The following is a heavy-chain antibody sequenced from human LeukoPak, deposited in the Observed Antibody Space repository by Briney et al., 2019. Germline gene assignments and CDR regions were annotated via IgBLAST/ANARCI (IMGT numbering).Heavy chain of an antibody. CDR1: GFIFRNYG. J-gene: IGHJ4*02. CDR3: ARGAYDYVWGSYRDYFDY. D-gene: IGHD3-16*02. Sequence: GSLRLSCAASGFIFRNYGMNWVRQPPGKGLEWIGEINHSGSTNYNPSLKSRVTISVDTSKNQFSLKLSSVTAADTAVYYCARGAYDYVWGSYRDYFDYWGQGTLVTVSS. V-gene: IGHV4-34*01. CDR2: INHSGST.